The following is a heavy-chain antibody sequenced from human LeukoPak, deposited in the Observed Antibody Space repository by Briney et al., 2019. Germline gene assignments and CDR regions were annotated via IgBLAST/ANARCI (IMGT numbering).Heavy chain of an antibody. CDR2: ISYDGSIK. V-gene: IGHV3-30*09. D-gene: IGHD6-19*01. Sequence: GGSLRLSCAASGFTFSNFAMNWVRQAPGKGLEWVAFISYDGSIKSYADSVKGRFAVSRDNSKNTLYLQMNSLRPEDTAFYHCAKSYDNGWYVCDYWGQGTLVTVSS. J-gene: IGHJ4*02. CDR3: AKSYDNGWYVCDY. CDR1: GFTFSNFA.